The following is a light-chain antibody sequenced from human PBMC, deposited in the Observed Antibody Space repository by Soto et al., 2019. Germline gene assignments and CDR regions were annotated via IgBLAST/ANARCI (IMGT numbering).Light chain of an antibody. V-gene: IGKV1-39*01. CDR1: QSISSY. J-gene: IGKJ1*01. Sequence: DIQMTQSPSSLSASVGDRVTITCRASQSISSYVNWYQQKAGKVPKVLIYAASSLQSGVPSRFSGSGSGTDFTLTISSLQPEDFATYYCQQSYSTPRTFGQGTKVEIK. CDR3: QQSYSTPRT. CDR2: AAS.